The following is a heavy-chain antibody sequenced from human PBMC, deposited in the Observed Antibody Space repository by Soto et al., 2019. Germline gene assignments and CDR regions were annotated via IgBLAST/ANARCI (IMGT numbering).Heavy chain of an antibody. D-gene: IGHD2-15*01. CDR3: ARDATLPAEYFQH. V-gene: IGHV1-69*08. CDR2: IIPILGIA. CDR1: GGTFSSYT. Sequence: QVQLVQSGAEVKKPGSSVKVSCKASGGTFSSYTISWVRQAPGQGLEWMGRIIPILGIANYAQKFQGRVTITADKSTSTADMELSSLRSEDTAVYYCARDATLPAEYFQHWGQGTLVTVSS. J-gene: IGHJ1*01.